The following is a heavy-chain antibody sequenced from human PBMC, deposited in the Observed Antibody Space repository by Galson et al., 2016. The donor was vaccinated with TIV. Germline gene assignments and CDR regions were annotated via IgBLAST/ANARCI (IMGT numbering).Heavy chain of an antibody. V-gene: IGHV4-30-2*01. CDR3: ARGDIVVVPVTKGGWFDP. D-gene: IGHD2-2*01. J-gene: IGHJ5*02. CDR1: DDLFSIGGFS. Sequence: LSLTCDVSDDLFSIGGFSWSWIRQPPGKGLEWIGKIYDSGSAYYSPPLKSRVTISIDRSKKQFSLRLRSVTAADTAVYHCARGDIVVVPVTKGGWFDPWGPGTLVTVSS. CDR2: IYDSGSA.